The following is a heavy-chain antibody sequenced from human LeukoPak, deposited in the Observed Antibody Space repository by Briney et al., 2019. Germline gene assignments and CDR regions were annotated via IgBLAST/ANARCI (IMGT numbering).Heavy chain of an antibody. J-gene: IGHJ3*02. CDR1: GGTFSSYA. CDR2: IIPIFGTA. V-gene: IGHV1-69*13. CDR3: ARGRVPAANYAFDI. Sequence: SVKVSCKASGGTFSSYAISWVRQAPGQGLEWMEGIIPIFGTANYAQKFQGRVTITADESTSTAYMELSSLRSEDTAVYYCARGRVPAANYAFDIWGQGTMVTVSS. D-gene: IGHD2-2*01.